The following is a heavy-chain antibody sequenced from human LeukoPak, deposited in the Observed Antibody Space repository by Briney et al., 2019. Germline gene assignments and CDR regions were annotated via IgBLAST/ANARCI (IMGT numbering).Heavy chain of an antibody. D-gene: IGHD5-24*01. CDR1: GGTFSSYA. V-gene: IGHV1-69*04. CDR2: IIPILGIA. J-gene: IGHJ5*02. Sequence: SVKVSCKASGGTFSSYAISWVRQAPGQGLEWMGRIIPILGIANYAQKFQGRVTITADKSTSTAYMELSSLRSEDTAVYYCARDRERRLQGAWGQGTLVTVSS. CDR3: ARDRERRLQGA.